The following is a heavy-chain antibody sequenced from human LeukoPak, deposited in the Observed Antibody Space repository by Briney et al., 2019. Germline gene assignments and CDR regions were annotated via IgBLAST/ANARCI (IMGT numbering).Heavy chain of an antibody. Sequence: GGSLRLSCAAFGFTFSTYGMHWVRQAPGKGLEWVAIISYDGSDEYYADSVKGRFTISRDNSKNTLSLQMNSLTAEDTDVYYCVASSGSYHYWGQGTLVTVSS. V-gene: IGHV3-30*03. D-gene: IGHD3-10*01. CDR2: ISYDGSDE. J-gene: IGHJ4*02. CDR1: GFTFSTYG. CDR3: VASSGSYHY.